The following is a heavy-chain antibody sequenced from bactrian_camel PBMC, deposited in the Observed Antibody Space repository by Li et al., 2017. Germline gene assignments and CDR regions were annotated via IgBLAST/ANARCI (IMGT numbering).Heavy chain of an antibody. CDR1: GDTISRYC. Sequence: VQLVESGGGSVQVGGSLTLSCVASGDTISRYCMGWFRQIPDKEREGVAGIESDGSTSYADSVKGRFTISQDIAKRMVYLQMNNLAPEDTAVYYCAAEKEVVDTLPCYSHQYFGFGGQGTQVTVS. CDR2: IESDGST. J-gene: IGHJ6*01. V-gene: IGHV3S9*01. D-gene: IGHD1*01. CDR3: AAEKEVVDTLPCYSHQYFGF.